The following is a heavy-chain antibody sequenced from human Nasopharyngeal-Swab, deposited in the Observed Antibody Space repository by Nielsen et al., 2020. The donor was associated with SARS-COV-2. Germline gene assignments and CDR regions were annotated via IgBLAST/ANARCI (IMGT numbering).Heavy chain of an antibody. J-gene: IGHJ4*02. CDR2: IKKKGDRYTT. Sequence: GESLKISCEASGFRFSDYFMDWVRQAPGKGPEWVGRIKKKGDRYTTEHAPSVKGRFTISRDDSKNSLYLQMNSLKTEDTAVYYCGRDNYYKLDYWGQGTLVTVSS. CDR3: GRDNYYKLDY. CDR1: GFRFSDYF. D-gene: IGHD1-26*01. V-gene: IGHV3-72*01.